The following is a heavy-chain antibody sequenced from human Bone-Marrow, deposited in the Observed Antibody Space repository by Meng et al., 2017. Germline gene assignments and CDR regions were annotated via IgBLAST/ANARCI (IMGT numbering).Heavy chain of an antibody. Sequence: ASVKVSCKASGYTFTTYGISWVRQAPGQGLEWMGWISTYTGYTNYAQKLQGRLTMTTDTSTTTAYMELRRLRSDDTAVYYCARVPAKYCSGGSCYSWFDPWGQGTLVTVSS. D-gene: IGHD2-15*01. V-gene: IGHV1-18*01. CDR3: ARVPAKYCSGGSCYSWFDP. CDR1: GYTFTTYG. CDR2: ISTYTGYT. J-gene: IGHJ5*02.